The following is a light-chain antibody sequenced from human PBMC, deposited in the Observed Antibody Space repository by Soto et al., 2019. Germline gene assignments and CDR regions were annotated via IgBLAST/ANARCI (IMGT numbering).Light chain of an antibody. CDR1: QSISSY. J-gene: IGKJ4*01. Sequence: DIQMTQSPSSLSASVGDRVNIACRASQSISSYLNWYQQKPGKAPKLLIYAASSLQSGVPSRFSGSGSGTDFTLTISSLQPEDFATYYCQQSYSTPFTFGGGTNVEIK. V-gene: IGKV1-39*01. CDR2: AAS. CDR3: QQSYSTPFT.